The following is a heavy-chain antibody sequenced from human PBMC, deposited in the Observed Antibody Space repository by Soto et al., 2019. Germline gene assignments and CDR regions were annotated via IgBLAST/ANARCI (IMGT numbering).Heavy chain of an antibody. Sequence: SETLSLTCAVSGDSITSIYHWAWIRQPPGRGLEWVASIYHSGTTYYNPSLKSRVTISVDTSKNQFSLNLSSVTAADTAVYYCAGTYRFLEWFLDVWGQGTTVTVSS. CDR3: AGTYRFLEWFLDV. J-gene: IGHJ6*02. CDR1: GDSITSIYH. CDR2: IYHSGTT. V-gene: IGHV4-38-2*01. D-gene: IGHD3-3*01.